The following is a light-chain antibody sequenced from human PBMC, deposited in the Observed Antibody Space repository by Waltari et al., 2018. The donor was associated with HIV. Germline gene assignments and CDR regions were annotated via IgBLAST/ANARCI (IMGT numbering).Light chain of an antibody. CDR1: SSNSGAGYD. V-gene: IGLV1-40*01. CDR2: GNN. CDR3: QSYDSSLSGSWV. Sequence: QSVLTQPPSVSGAPGQRVTFSCTGSSSNSGAGYDVHWYQQLPGTAPKLLSYGNNNRPSGVPDRFSGSKSGTSASLAITGLQAEDEADYYCQSYDSSLSGSWVFGGGTKLTVL. J-gene: IGLJ3*02.